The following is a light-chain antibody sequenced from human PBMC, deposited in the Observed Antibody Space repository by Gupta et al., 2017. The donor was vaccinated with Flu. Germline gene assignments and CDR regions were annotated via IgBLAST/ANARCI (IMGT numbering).Light chain of an antibody. V-gene: IGKV3-15*01. Sequence: GESATLSCGASQSVTTNLAWYQQTPGQVPRLLIYAASTRAPGVAARFSARGSGTQFTLTISGLQSEDFAVYYCQQFNDWPYTFGQGTQLEI. CDR2: AAS. CDR3: QQFNDWPYT. J-gene: IGKJ2*01. CDR1: QSVTTN.